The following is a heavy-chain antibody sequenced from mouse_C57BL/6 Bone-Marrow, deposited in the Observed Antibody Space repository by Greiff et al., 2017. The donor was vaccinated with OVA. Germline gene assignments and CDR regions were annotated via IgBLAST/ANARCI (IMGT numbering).Heavy chain of an antibody. CDR2: IYPGDGDT. D-gene: IGHD2-1*01. Sequence: VQVVESGPELVKPGASVKISCKASGYAFSSSWMNWVKQRPGKGLEWIGRIYPGDGDTNYNGKFKGKATLTADKSSSTAYMQLSSLTSEDSAVYFCARGNYCNGDYWGQGTTLTVSS. CDR1: GYAFSSSW. V-gene: IGHV1-82*01. CDR3: ARGNYCNGDY. J-gene: IGHJ2*01.